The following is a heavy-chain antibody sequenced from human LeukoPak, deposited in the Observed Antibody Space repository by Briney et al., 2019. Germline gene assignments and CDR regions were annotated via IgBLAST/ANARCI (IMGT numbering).Heavy chain of an antibody. CDR2: IIPLFSTT. CDR1: GGTFSSYA. CDR3: AVKMTTQSSGFDY. Sequence: SVKVSCKASGGTFSSYAISWVRQATGQGLEWMGGIIPLFSTTNYAQKFQGRVTITTDESTNTAYMELSSLRSEDTAVFYCAVKMTTQSSGFDYWGQGTLVPVSS. D-gene: IGHD5-24*01. J-gene: IGHJ4*02. V-gene: IGHV1-69*05.